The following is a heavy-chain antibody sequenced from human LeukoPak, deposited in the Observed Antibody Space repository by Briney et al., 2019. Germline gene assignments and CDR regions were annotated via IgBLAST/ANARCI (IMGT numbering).Heavy chain of an antibody. CDR3: ARDPQRLSPYYYYMDV. D-gene: IGHD5-12*01. CDR2: ISSSGSTI. Sequence: PGGSLRLSCAASGFTFSDYYMSWIRQAPGKGLEWVLYISSSGSTIYYADSVKGRFTISRDNAKNSLYLQMNSLRAEDTAVYYCARDPQRLSPYYYYMDVWGKGATVTVSS. V-gene: IGHV3-11*04. J-gene: IGHJ6*03. CDR1: GFTFSDYY.